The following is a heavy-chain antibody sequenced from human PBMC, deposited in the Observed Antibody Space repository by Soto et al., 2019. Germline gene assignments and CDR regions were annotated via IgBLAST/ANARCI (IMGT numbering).Heavy chain of an antibody. Sequence: PGGSLRLSCVASGFTFRAYSMSWVRQAPGRGLEWVASITSSNTYIYYPRSVDGRFTISRDDAKNSLHLQMNTLRVEDTAVYYCVRDLLEGYGHARQPDYWGQGTLVTVSS. D-gene: IGHD2-15*01. CDR3: VRDLLEGYGHARQPDY. J-gene: IGHJ4*02. CDR2: ITSSNTYI. CDR1: GFTFRAYS. V-gene: IGHV3-21*06.